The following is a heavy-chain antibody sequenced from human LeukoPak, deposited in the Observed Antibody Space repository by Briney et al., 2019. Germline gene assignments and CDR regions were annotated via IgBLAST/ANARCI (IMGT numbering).Heavy chain of an antibody. V-gene: IGHV1-69*13. D-gene: IGHD2-2*01. Sequence: SVKVSCKASGGTFSSYAISWVRQAPGQGLEWMGGIIPIFGTANYAQKFQGRVTITADESTSTDYMELSSLRSEDTAVYYCARESGYCSSTSCALDYWGQGTLVTVSS. J-gene: IGHJ4*02. CDR3: ARESGYCSSTSCALDY. CDR2: IIPIFGTA. CDR1: GGTFSSYA.